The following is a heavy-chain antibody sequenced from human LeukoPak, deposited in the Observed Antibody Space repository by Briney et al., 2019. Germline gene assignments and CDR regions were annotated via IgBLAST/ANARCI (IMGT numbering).Heavy chain of an antibody. CDR2: ISSYSDNT. CDR3: ARVGGAYYYGSGSSYFDY. D-gene: IGHD3-10*01. J-gene: IGHJ4*02. Sequence: GASVKVSCKASGYTFSNYGISWVRQAPGQGLEWMGWISSYSDNTNYAQKLQGRVTMTTDTSTSTAYMELRSLRSDDTAVYYCARVGGAYYYGSGSSYFDYWGQGTLVTVSS. V-gene: IGHV1-18*01. CDR1: GYTFSNYG.